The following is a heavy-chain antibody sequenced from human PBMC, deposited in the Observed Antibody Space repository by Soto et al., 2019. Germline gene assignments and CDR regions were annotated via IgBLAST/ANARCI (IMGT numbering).Heavy chain of an antibody. CDR2: ISAYNGNT. V-gene: IGHV1-18*01. Sequence: ASVKVSCKASGYTFTSYAMHWVRQAPGQGLEWMGWISAYNGNTNYAQKLQGRVTMTTDTSTSTAYMELRSLRSEDTAVYYCARSPSLFIDYWGQGTLVTVSS. CDR1: GYTFTSYA. D-gene: IGHD3-10*01. CDR3: ARSPSLFIDY. J-gene: IGHJ4*02.